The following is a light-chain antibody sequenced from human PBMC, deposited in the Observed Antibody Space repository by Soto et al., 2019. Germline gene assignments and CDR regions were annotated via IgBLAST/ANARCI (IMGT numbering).Light chain of an antibody. CDR2: DAS. Sequence: DIQMTQSPSTLSASVGDRVTITCRASQSINSWLAWYQQKPGKAPKLLIYDASSLESGVPSRFSGSGSGTEFTLTISSLQPDDFATYFCQHRAGWPPALTFGGGTKVDIK. V-gene: IGKV1-5*01. CDR3: QHRAGWPPALT. J-gene: IGKJ4*01. CDR1: QSINSW.